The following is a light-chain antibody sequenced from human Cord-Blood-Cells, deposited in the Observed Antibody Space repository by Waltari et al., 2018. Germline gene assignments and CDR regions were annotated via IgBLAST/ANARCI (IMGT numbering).Light chain of an antibody. CDR2: CYS. V-gene: IGLV1-40*01. CDR1: SSNIGAGYD. J-gene: IGLJ3*02. Sequence: QSVLSQPPSVSGAPGQRVTISCTGSSSNIGAGYDVPWYQQLPGTAPKLLIYCYSNPPSGVPDPFFGSKSCTSASLAITGLQAEDEADYYCQSYDSSLSGWVFGGGTKLTVL. CDR3: QSYDSSLSGWV.